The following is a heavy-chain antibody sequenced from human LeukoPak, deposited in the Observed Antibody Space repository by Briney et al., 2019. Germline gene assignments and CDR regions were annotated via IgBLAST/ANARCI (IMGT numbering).Heavy chain of an antibody. D-gene: IGHD2-15*01. V-gene: IGHV3-7*01. CDR3: ARGYDGGGYFQY. CDR1: GFTFNTYW. J-gene: IGHJ1*01. Sequence: PGGSLRLSCAASGFTFNTYWMDWVRQAPGKGLEWVANIKQDGSEKLYVDSVKGRFTIYRDNAKNSLYLQMNSLRAEDTAVYYCARGYDGGGYFQYWGQGTLVTVSS. CDR2: IKQDGSEK.